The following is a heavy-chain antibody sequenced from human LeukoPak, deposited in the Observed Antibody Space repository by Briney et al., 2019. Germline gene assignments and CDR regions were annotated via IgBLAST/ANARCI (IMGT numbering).Heavy chain of an antibody. J-gene: IGHJ4*02. CDR2: INSDGSST. CDR3: ARDPRNYGGNPFDY. D-gene: IGHD4-23*01. V-gene: IGHV3-74*01. CDR1: GFTFSSYW. Sequence: PGGSLRLSCAASGFTFSSYWMHWVRQAPGKGLVWVSRINSDGSSTSYAGSVKGRFTISRDNAKNTLYLQMNSLRAEDTAVYYCARDPRNYGGNPFDYWGQGTLVTVSS.